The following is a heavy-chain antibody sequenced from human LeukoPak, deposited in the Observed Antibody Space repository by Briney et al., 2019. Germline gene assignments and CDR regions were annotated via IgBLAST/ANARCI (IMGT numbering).Heavy chain of an antibody. V-gene: IGHV4-4*07. CDR3: ASSSSGWFWNY. J-gene: IGHJ4*02. D-gene: IGHD6-19*01. Sequence: SETLSLTCTVAGGSISGYYWSWIRQPAGKGLEWIGRIYTSGSTNYNPSLKSRVTMSVDTSKNQFSLKLSPVTAADTAVYYCASSSSGWFWNYWGQGTLVTVSS. CDR2: IYTSGST. CDR1: GGSISGYY.